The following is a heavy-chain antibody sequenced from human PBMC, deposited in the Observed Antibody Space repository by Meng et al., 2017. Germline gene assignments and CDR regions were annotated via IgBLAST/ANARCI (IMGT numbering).Heavy chain of an antibody. V-gene: IGHV4-34*01. CDR1: GGSFSGYY. CDR2: INHSGST. J-gene: IGHJ3*02. Sequence: SETLSLTCAVYGGSFSGYYWSWIRQPPGKGLEWIGEINHSGSTNYNPSLKSRVTISVDTAKNQFSLKLSSVTAADTAAYYCAREGGLTYYYDSGAFDIWGQGTMVTVSS. CDR3: AREGGLTYYYDSGAFDI. D-gene: IGHD3-22*01.